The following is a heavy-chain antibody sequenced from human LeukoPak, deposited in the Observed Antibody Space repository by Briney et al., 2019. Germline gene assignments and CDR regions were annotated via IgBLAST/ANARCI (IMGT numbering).Heavy chain of an antibody. CDR3: ASHHDSSGYYGRDAFDI. Sequence: AASVKVSCKASGYTFTSYGISWVRQAPGQGLEWMGWISAYNGNTNYAQKLQGRVTMTTDTSTSTAYMELRSLRSDDTAVYYCASHHDSSGYYGRDAFDIWGQGTMVTVSS. D-gene: IGHD3-22*01. CDR2: ISAYNGNT. CDR1: GYTFTSYG. J-gene: IGHJ3*02. V-gene: IGHV1-18*01.